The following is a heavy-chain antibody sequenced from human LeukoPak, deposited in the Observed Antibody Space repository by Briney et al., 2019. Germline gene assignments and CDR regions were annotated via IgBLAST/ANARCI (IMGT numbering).Heavy chain of an antibody. D-gene: IGHD3-22*01. Sequence: GGSLRLSCEASGLTFTNTWLTWVRRAPGKGLEWVAVIWYDGSNKYYADSVKGRFTISRDNSKNTLYLQMNSLRAEDTAVYYCASSYYDSSGFNYWGQGTLVTVSS. J-gene: IGHJ4*02. CDR2: IWYDGSNK. CDR1: GLTFTNTW. CDR3: ASSYYDSSGFNY. V-gene: IGHV3-33*08.